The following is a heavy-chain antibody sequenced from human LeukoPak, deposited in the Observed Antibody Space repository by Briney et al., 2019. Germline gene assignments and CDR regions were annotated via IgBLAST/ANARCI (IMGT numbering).Heavy chain of an antibody. J-gene: IGHJ6*03. V-gene: IGHV3-74*01. CDR2: INSDGSST. CDR3: ARDRTLRPPTYMDV. CDR1: GFTFSSYW. Sequence: PGGSLRLPFAASGFTFSSYWMHWVRQAPGKGLVWVSLINSDGSSTNYADSVKGRFTISRDNAKNTLYLQMNSLRAEDTAVYYCARDRTLRPPTYMDVWGKGTTVTVSS.